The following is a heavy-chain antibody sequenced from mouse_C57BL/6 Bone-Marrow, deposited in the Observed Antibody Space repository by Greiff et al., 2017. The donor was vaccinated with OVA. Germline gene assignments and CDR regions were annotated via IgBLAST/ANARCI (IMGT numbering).Heavy chain of an antibody. D-gene: IGHD1-1*01. Sequence: QVQLKESGAELVKPGASVKLSCKASGYTFTSYWMQWVKQRPGQGLEWIGEIDPSDSYTNYNQKFKGKATLTVDTSSSTAYMQLSSLTSEDSAVYYCALCGSSPYWYFDVWGTGTTVTVSS. CDR1: GYTFTSYW. CDR2: IDPSDSYT. CDR3: ALCGSSPYWYFDV. V-gene: IGHV1-50*01. J-gene: IGHJ1*03.